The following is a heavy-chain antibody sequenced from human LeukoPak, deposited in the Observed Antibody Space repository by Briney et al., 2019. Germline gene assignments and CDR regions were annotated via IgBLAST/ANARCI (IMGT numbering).Heavy chain of an antibody. CDR2: IIPIFGTA. V-gene: IGHV1-69*13. CDR3: ARAPPYSSSSYDY. J-gene: IGHJ4*02. D-gene: IGHD6-13*01. Sequence: SVKVSCKASGGTFSSYAISWVRQAPGQGLEWMGRIIPIFGTANYAQKFQGRVTITADESTSTAYMELSSLRSEDTAVYYCARAPPYSSSSYDYWGQGTLVTVSS. CDR1: GGTFSSYA.